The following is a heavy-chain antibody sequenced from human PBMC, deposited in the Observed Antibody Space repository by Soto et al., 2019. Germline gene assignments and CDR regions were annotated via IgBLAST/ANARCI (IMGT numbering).Heavy chain of an antibody. D-gene: IGHD3-9*01. CDR2: ISAYNGNT. V-gene: IGHV1-18*01. CDR1: GYTFTSYG. J-gene: IGHJ5*02. CDR3: ARDPPVLRYFDWLLDNWFDP. Sequence: ASVKVSCKASGYTFTSYGISCVRQAPGQVLEWMGWISAYNGNTNYAQKLQGRVTMTTDTSTSTAYMELRSLRSDDTAVYYCARDPPVLRYFDWLLDNWFDPWGQGTQVTVSS.